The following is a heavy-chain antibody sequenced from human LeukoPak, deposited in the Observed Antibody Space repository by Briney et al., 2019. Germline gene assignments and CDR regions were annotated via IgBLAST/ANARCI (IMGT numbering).Heavy chain of an antibody. CDR1: GYSFTSNY. CDR2: IYPRDGST. J-gene: IGHJ4*02. CDR3: ARDQEAFDY. Sequence: ASVKVSCKASGYSFTSNYIHWVRQAPGQGLEWMGMIYPRDGSTSYARKFQDRVTVTRDTSTSTVHMELSGLRSEDTAVYYCARDQEAFDYWGQGTLVTVSS. V-gene: IGHV1-46*01.